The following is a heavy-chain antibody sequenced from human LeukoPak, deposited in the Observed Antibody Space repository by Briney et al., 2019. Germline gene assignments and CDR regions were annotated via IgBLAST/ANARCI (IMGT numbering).Heavy chain of an antibody. CDR1: GYTFTSYD. J-gene: IGHJ4*02. CDR2: MNPNSGGT. Sequence: ASVKVSSKASGYTFTSYDINWVRQATGQGLEWMGWMNPNSGGTNYAQKFQGRVTMTRDTSISTAYMELSRLRSDDTAVYYCARVYYDSRLFDYWGQGTLVTVSS. V-gene: IGHV1-2*02. D-gene: IGHD3-22*01. CDR3: ARVYYDSRLFDY.